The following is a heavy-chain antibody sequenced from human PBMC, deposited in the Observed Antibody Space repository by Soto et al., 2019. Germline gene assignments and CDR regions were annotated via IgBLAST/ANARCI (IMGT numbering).Heavy chain of an antibody. Sequence: DVKLVESGGGLVQPGGSLRVSCAASGFSVSNKYMSWVRLAPGKGLEWVSVLYRSGDSYYADSVKGRFTISRDSSKNTLSLQMNSLRVEDTWVYYCATAVLQWPKGEWFDYWGQGTPVTVSS. CDR3: ATAVLQWPKGEWFDY. V-gene: IGHV3-66*01. CDR2: LYRSGDS. J-gene: IGHJ4*02. CDR1: GFSVSNKY. D-gene: IGHD6-19*01.